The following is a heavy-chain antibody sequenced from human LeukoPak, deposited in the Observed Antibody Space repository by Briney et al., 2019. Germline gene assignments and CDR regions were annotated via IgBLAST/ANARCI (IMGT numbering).Heavy chain of an antibody. V-gene: IGHV5-51*01. Sequence: GESLKISCKGSGYSFTTYWIGWVRQMPGKGLEWMVIIYPDDSDTRYSPSFQGQVTISADKSISTAYLQWSSLKASDTAMYYCARRDYISAYGQDILDYWGQGTLVTVSS. CDR3: ARRDYISAYGQDILDY. D-gene: IGHD3-22*01. J-gene: IGHJ4*02. CDR2: IYPDDSDT. CDR1: GYSFTTYW.